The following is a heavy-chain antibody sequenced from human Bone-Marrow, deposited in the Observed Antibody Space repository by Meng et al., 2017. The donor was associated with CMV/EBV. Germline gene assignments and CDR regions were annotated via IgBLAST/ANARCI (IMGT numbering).Heavy chain of an antibody. CDR3: ARDTISMLIGAYFDL. D-gene: IGHD2/OR15-2a*01. V-gene: IGHV3-11*01. CDR1: GFTFSGYY. CDR2: IGGRSSTI. J-gene: IGHJ2*01. Sequence: GESLKISCAVSGFTFSGYYMSWIRQTPGKGLEWISYIGGRSSTIFYADSVKGRFAISRDNAKNSLYLQMNSLRAEDTAVYYCARDTISMLIGAYFDLWGRGTLVTVSS.